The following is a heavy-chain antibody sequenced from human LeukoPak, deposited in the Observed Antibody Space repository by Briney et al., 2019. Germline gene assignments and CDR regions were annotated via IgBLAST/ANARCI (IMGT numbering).Heavy chain of an antibody. CDR3: ARARTIFGVVNFDY. Sequence: GASVKVSCKASGYTFTSYGISWVRQAPGQGLEWMAWISAYNGNTNYAQKLQGRVTMTTDTSTSTAYMELRSLRSDDTAVYYCARARTIFGVVNFDYWGQGTLVTVSS. D-gene: IGHD3-3*01. J-gene: IGHJ4*02. CDR1: GYTFTSYG. CDR2: ISAYNGNT. V-gene: IGHV1-18*01.